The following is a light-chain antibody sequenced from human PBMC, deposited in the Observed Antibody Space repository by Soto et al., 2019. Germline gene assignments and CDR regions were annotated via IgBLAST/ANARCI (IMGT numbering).Light chain of an antibody. CDR2: AAS. V-gene: IGKV1-39*01. CDR1: QLISSS. CDR3: QQSYSSPRT. J-gene: IGKJ1*01. Sequence: DIQMTQSPSSLSASVGDRVTITCRASQLISSSLNWYQQKPEKTPKILIYAASSLHSGVPARFSGSGSGTDFTLPISSLQPEDFATYFCQQSYSSPRTFGQGTKVDIK.